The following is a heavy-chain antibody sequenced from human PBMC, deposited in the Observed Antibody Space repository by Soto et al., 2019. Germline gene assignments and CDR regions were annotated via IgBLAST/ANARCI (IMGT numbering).Heavy chain of an antibody. CDR2: ISPIGGST. CDR3: ARDLTGTHWLDT. Sequence: GXSVKVSCKASGYTFTNYFIHWVRQAPGQGLEWMGLISPIGGSTTYAQKFQGRITMTRDTSTSTVYMEVSSLRSEDTAVYYCARDLTGTHWLDTWGQGTLVTV. CDR1: GYTFTNYF. J-gene: IGHJ5*02. D-gene: IGHD1-20*01. V-gene: IGHV1-46*01.